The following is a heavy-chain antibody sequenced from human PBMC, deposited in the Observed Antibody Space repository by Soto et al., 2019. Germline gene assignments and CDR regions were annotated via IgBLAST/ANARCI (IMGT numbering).Heavy chain of an antibody. CDR2: ISGSGGST. J-gene: IGHJ4*02. CDR3: AKGYCSSTSCPQAY. CDR1: GFNFSSYA. Sequence: GGSMIVSCTAAGFNFSSYARSWVRQATGKGLEWVSAISGSGGSTYYADSVKGRFTISRDNSKNTLYLQMNSLRAEDTAVYYCAKGYCSSTSCPQAYWGQGTLVTVSS. V-gene: IGHV3-23*01. D-gene: IGHD2-2*01.